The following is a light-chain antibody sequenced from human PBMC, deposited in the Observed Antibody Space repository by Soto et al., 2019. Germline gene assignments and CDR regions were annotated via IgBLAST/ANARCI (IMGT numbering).Light chain of an antibody. CDR2: EVN. Sequence: QSALTQPPSASGSPGQSVAISCTGTSSDVGGYNYVSWYQQHPGKAPKLMIYEVNKRPSGGPDRFSGSKSGNTASLTVSGLQAEDEADYYCSSYAGSSNVFGTGTKPTVL. CDR1: SSDVGGYNY. J-gene: IGLJ1*01. CDR3: SSYAGSSNV. V-gene: IGLV2-8*01.